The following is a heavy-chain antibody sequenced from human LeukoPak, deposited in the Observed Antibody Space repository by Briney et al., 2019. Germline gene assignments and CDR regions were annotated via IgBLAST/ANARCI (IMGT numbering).Heavy chain of an antibody. CDR2: ISRLGDTI. J-gene: IGHJ4*02. D-gene: IGHD2-21*02. Sequence: GGSLRLSCAASGFTFTDYFLGWIRQAPGKGLDWVSHISRLGDTIDYADSVKGRFTISSDNAKNSLFLQMNFLRAEDTAVYFCARVRRGGDSRYFDYWGQGALVTVSS. V-gene: IGHV3-11*01. CDR1: GFTFTDYF. CDR3: ARVRRGGDSRYFDY.